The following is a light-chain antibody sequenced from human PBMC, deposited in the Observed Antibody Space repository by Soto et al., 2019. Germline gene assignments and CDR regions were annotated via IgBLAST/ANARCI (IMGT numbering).Light chain of an antibody. CDR2: TNS. V-gene: IGLV1-40*01. J-gene: IGLJ2*01. CDR1: SSNIGARYD. Sequence: QSALTQPPSVSGAPGQRVTISCTGSSSNIGARYDVHWYQQLPGTAPKLLIYTNSNRPSGVPDRFSGSKSGTSASLAITGLQAEDEADYYCQSYDTSLSVVFGGGTKLTVL. CDR3: QSYDTSLSVV.